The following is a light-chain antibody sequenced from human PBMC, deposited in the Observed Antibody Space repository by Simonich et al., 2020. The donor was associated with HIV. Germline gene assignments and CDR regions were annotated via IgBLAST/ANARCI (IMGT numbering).Light chain of an antibody. CDR1: QSVSSN. CDR2: GAS. V-gene: IGKV3-15*01. J-gene: IGKJ1*01. Sequence: EIVMTQSPATLSVSPGETATLSCRASQSVSSNLAWYEQKPGQAPRLLIYGASTRATGIPARVSGSGSGTEFTLTISSMQSEDFAVYYCQQYNNWPPWTFGQGTKVEIK. CDR3: QQYNNWPPWT.